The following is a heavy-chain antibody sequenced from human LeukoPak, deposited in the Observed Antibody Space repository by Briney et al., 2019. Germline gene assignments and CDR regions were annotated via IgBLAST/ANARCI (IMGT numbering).Heavy chain of an antibody. CDR2: VSGNDGSR. CDR1: GFTFRSYA. CDR3: AKRGVVIRVILVGFHKEAYYFDS. Sequence: GGSLRLSCAASGFTFRSYAMGWVRQAPGKGLEWVSSVSGNDGSRNYADSVKGRFTISRDNPKNTLYLQMNNLRAGDTAVYFCAKRGVVIRVILVGFHKEAYYFDSWGQGALVTVSS. J-gene: IGHJ4*02. D-gene: IGHD3-22*01. V-gene: IGHV3-23*01.